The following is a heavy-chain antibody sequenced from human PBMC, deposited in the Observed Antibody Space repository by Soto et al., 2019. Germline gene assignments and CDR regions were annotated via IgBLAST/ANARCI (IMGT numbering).Heavy chain of an antibody. CDR2: IRSKTNNYAT. Sequence: EVQLVESGGGLVQPGGSLKLSCAASGLTFSDSAIHWVRQASGKGLEWVGRIRSKTNNYATTYAASVKGRFTISRDDSKNTAYLQMNSLKTEDTAVYYRTRPKNELRFYSYNGIDVGGQGTTVTVSS. V-gene: IGHV3-73*02. D-gene: IGHD5-12*01. CDR3: TRPKNELRFYSYNGIDV. J-gene: IGHJ6*02. CDR1: GLTFSDSA.